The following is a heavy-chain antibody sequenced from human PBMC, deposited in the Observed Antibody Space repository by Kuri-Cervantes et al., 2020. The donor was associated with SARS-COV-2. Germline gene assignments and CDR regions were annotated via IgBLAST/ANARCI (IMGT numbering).Heavy chain of an antibody. J-gene: IGHJ1*01. CDR3: ARVGRGYGDYEPEYFQH. CDR2: IWYDGSNK. CDR1: GFTFSSYG. Sequence: GESLKISCAASGFTFSSYGMHWVRQAPGKGLEWVAVIWYDGSNKYYADSVKGRFTISRDNSKNTLYLQMNGLRAEDTAVYYCARVGRGYGDYEPEYFQHWGQGTLVTVSS. V-gene: IGHV3-33*01. D-gene: IGHD4-17*01.